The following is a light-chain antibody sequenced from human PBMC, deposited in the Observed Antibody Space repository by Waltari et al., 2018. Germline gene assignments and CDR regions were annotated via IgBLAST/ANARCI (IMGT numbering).Light chain of an antibody. J-gene: IGKJ3*01. CDR2: KAS. CDR3: QQYDNYPVT. V-gene: IGKV1-5*03. CDR1: KSISSW. Sequence: DIQMTRSPSTPPASAVDRVTIICRTSKSISSWLAWYQQKPGKAPKLLIYKASSLESGVPSRFSGSGSGTEFTLTISSLQPDDFATYYCQQYDNYPVTFGPGTKVDIK.